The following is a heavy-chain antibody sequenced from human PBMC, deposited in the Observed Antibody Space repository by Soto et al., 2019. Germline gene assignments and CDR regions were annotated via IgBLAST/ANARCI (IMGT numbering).Heavy chain of an antibody. V-gene: IGHV3-21*01. D-gene: IGHD2-2*01. CDR1: GFTFSSYS. J-gene: IGHJ4*02. Sequence: PGGSLRLSCAASGFTFSSYSMNWVRQAPGKGLEWVSSISSSSSYIYYADSVKGRFTISRDNAKNSLYLQMNSLRAEDTAVYYYARDLIVVVPAATNPPDYWGQGTLVTVSS. CDR3: ARDLIVVVPAATNPPDY. CDR2: ISSSSSYI.